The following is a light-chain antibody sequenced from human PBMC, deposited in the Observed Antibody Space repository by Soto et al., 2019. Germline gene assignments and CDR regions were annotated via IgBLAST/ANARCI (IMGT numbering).Light chain of an antibody. Sequence: QSVLTQPPSVSGAPGRRVTISCTGSSSNIGAPYGVHWYQQLPGTAPKLLIYEVTKRPSGVPARFSGSKSGNTASLTVSGLQGDDEADYYCSSYAGTNNVIFGGGTKLTVL. CDR2: EVT. V-gene: IGLV1-40*01. CDR1: SSNIGAPYG. J-gene: IGLJ2*01. CDR3: SSYAGTNNVI.